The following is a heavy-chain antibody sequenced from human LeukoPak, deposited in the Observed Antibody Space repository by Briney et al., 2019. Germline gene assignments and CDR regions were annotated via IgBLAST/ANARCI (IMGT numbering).Heavy chain of an antibody. V-gene: IGHV1-18*01. Sequence: GASVKVSCKASGCTFTSYGISWVRQAPGQGLEWMGWISAYNGNTNYAQKLQGRVTMTTDTSTSTAYMELRSLRSDDTAVYYCARVHHSSLFGVVIISYFDYWGQGTLVTVSS. D-gene: IGHD3-3*01. CDR3: ARVHHSSLFGVVIISYFDY. CDR1: GCTFTSYG. J-gene: IGHJ4*02. CDR2: ISAYNGNT.